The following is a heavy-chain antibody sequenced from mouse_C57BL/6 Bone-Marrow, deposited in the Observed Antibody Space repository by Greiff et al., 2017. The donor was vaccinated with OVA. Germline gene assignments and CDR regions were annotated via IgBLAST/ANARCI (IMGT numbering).Heavy chain of an antibody. D-gene: IGHD2-12*01. CDR2: INPNYGTT. CDR3: ARLYYSHYYAMGY. J-gene: IGHJ4*01. V-gene: IGHV1-39*01. CDR1: GYSFTDYN. Sequence: VQLLQSGPELVKPGASVKISCKASGYSFTDYNMNWVKQSNGKSLEWIGVINPNYGTTSYNQKFKGKATLTVDQSSSTAYLQLNSLTSEDSAVYYCARLYYSHYYAMGYWGQGTSVTVAS.